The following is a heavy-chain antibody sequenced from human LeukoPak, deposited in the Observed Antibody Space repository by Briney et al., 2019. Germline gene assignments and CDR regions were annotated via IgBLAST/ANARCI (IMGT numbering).Heavy chain of an antibody. Sequence: GGSLRLSCAASGFTFSSYWMHGVPHAPGKGLVWVSRINSDGSSTSYADSVKGRFTISRDNAKNTLYLQMNSLRAEDTAVYYCVGYYYDSSGWDAFDIWGQGTMVTVSS. V-gene: IGHV3-74*01. CDR3: VGYYYDSSGWDAFDI. CDR1: GFTFSSYW. CDR2: INSDGSST. J-gene: IGHJ3*02. D-gene: IGHD3-22*01.